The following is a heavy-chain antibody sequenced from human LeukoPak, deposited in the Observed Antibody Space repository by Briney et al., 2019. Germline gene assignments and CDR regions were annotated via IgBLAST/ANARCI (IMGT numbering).Heavy chain of an antibody. Sequence: ASVQVSCHACGYTFPCYYMHWVGQAPGQGVEWMGWINPNSGGTNYTQKIQGRVTMTRDTSISTAYMELSRLRSDDTAVYYCARTRKQQPDLGYWGQGTLVTVSS. D-gene: IGHD6-13*01. CDR1: GYTFPCYY. J-gene: IGHJ4*02. V-gene: IGHV1-2*02. CDR2: INPNSGGT. CDR3: ARTRKQQPDLGY.